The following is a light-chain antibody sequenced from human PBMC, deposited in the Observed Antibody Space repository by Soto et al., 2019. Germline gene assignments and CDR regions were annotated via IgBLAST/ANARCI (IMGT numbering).Light chain of an antibody. CDR1: QSVSSH. Sequence: DIQMTQSPSSLSASVGDRVTITCRASQSVSSHLNWYQQKPGKAPELLIYAASTLHSGVPSRFSGSGAWTDFTLRISSLVPEDFAKYYCQQSYSSPRFTFGPGTKVESK. V-gene: IGKV1-39*01. J-gene: IGKJ3*01. CDR2: AAS. CDR3: QQSYSSPRFT.